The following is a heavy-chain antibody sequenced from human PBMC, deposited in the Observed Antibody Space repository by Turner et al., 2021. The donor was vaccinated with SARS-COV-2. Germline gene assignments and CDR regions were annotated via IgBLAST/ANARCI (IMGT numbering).Heavy chain of an antibody. D-gene: IGHD2-15*01. CDR1: VGSFSGFY. CDR3: ARAGNCAGGSCYFDY. Sequence: QVQLQEWGAGLLKPSETLSLTCAIYVGSFSGFYWSWIRQPLGQGLEWIAEFDHSGSTNPNPSLKSRVTISVDTSKNQFSLKLSSVTAADTAVYYCARAGNCAGGSCYFDYWGQGTLVTVSS. V-gene: IGHV4-34*01. CDR2: FDHSGST. J-gene: IGHJ4*02.